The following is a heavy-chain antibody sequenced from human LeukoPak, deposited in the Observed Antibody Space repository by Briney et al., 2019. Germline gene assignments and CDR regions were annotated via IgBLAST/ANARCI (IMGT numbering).Heavy chain of an antibody. CDR1: GFTVSSNY. D-gene: IGHD6-19*01. CDR3: LSGGGWYVPAVDY. CDR2: IYSGGST. V-gene: IGHV3-53*01. Sequence: GGSLRLSCAASGFTVSSNYMSWVRQAPGKGLEWVSVIYSGGSTYYADSVKGRFTISRDNSKNTLYLQMNSLRAEDTAVYYCLSGGGWYVPAVDYWGQGTLVTVSS. J-gene: IGHJ4*02.